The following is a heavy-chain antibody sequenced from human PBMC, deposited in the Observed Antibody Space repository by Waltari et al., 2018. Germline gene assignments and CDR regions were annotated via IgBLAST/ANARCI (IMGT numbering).Heavy chain of an antibody. V-gene: IGHV4-38-2*01. J-gene: IGHJ3*02. D-gene: IGHD6-19*01. Sequence: QVQLQESGPGLVKPSETLSLTCAVSGYSISSGYYWGWIRQPPGKGLEWIGSIYHSGSTYYNPSLKSRVTISVDTSKNQFSLKLSSVTAADTAVYYCATSGSSGWYYAFDIWGQGTMVTVSS. CDR1: GYSISSGYY. CDR3: ATSGSSGWYYAFDI. CDR2: IYHSGST.